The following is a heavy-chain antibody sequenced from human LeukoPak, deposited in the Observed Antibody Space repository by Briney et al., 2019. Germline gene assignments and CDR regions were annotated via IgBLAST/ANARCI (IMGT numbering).Heavy chain of an antibody. CDR3: ARDPSSGYQLLPHDY. D-gene: IGHD2-2*01. V-gene: IGHV3-30*04. Sequence: GGSLRLSCAASGFTFSSYAMHWVRQAPGKGLEWVAVISYDGSNKYYADSVKGRFTISRDNSKNTLYLQMNSLRAEDTAVYYCARDPSSGYQLLPHDYWGQGTLVTVSS. CDR2: ISYDGSNK. CDR1: GFTFSSYA. J-gene: IGHJ4*02.